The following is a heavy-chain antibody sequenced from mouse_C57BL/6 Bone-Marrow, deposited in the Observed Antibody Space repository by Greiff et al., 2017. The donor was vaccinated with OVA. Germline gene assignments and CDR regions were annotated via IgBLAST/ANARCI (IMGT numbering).Heavy chain of an antibody. J-gene: IGHJ3*01. V-gene: IGHV7-3*01. D-gene: IGHD2-4*01. CDR3: ARYDYDGRPFAY. Sequence: DVKLVESGGGLVQPGGSLSLSCAASGFTFTDYYMSWVRQPPGKALEWLGFIRNKANGYTTEYSASVKGRFTISRDNSQSILYLQMNALRAEDSATYYCARYDYDGRPFAYWGQGTLVTVSA. CDR1: GFTFTDYY. CDR2: IRNKANGYTT.